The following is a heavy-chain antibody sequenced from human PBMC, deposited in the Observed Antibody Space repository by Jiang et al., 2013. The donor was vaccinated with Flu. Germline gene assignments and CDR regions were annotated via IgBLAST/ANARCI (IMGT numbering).Heavy chain of an antibody. CDR3: ARGGCYSSSHCFDP. CDR2: TYYRSEWYS. D-gene: IGHD6-19*01. Sequence: QTLSLTCAISGDSVSSNSAAWNWIRQSPSRGFEWLGRTYYRSEWYSDYAVSVKSRITINPDTSNNQFSLLLNSLTPEDTAVYYCARGGCYSSSHCFDPWGQGTLVTVSS. J-gene: IGHJ5*02. CDR1: GDSVSSNSAA. V-gene: IGHV6-1*01.